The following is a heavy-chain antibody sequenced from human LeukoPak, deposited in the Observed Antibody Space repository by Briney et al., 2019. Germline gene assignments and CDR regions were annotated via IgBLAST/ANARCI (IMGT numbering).Heavy chain of an antibody. CDR3: ARLRQGMGDFDY. D-gene: IGHD3-10*01. CDR1: GYTFTSYG. CDR2: ISAYNGNT. J-gene: IGHJ4*02. Sequence: ASVKVSCKASGYTFTSYGISWVRQAPGQGLEWMGWISAYNGNTNYAQKLQGRVTMTTDTSTSTAYTELRSLRSDDTAVYYCARLRQGMGDFDYWGQGTLVTVSS. V-gene: IGHV1-18*01.